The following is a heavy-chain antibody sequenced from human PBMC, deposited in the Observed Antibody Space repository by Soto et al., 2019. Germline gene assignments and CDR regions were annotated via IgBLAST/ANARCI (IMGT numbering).Heavy chain of an antibody. Sequence: ASVKVSCKASGYTFTGYYMRWVRQAPGQGLEWMGWINPNSGGTNYAQKFQGRVTMTRDMSISTAYMELSRLRSDDTAVYYCARESLVVVADYYYYYGMDVWGQGTTVTVSS. CDR1: GYTFTGYY. CDR2: INPNSGGT. D-gene: IGHD2-15*01. J-gene: IGHJ6*02. V-gene: IGHV1-2*02. CDR3: ARESLVVVADYYYYYGMDV.